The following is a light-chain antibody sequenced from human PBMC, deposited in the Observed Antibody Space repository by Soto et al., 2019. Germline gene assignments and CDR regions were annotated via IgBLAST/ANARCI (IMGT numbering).Light chain of an antibody. CDR3: ATWDSSLSAGV. V-gene: IGLV1-51*01. CDR1: SSNIGNNY. J-gene: IGLJ2*01. CDR2: DNN. Sequence: QSVLTQPPSVSAAPGQKVTISCSGSSSNIGNNYVSWYRQLPGTAPKLLIYDNNERPSGIPDRFSGSKSGTSATLGITGRQTGDEADYYCATWDSSLSAGVFGGGTKVTVL.